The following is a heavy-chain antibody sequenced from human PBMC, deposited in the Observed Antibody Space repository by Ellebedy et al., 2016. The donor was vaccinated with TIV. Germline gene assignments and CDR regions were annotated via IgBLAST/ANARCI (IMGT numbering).Heavy chain of an antibody. D-gene: IGHD3-10*01. V-gene: IGHV4-59*08. Sequence: SETLSLTXTVSGGSISSFYWSWVRQPLGKGLEWIGYIYYTGSPDYNPSLQSRVTISLDTSKKQFSLKLRSVTAADTAVYSCAGGFGATNLDYWGQGTLVSVSS. CDR1: GGSISSFY. CDR2: IYYTGSP. CDR3: AGGFGATNLDY. J-gene: IGHJ4*02.